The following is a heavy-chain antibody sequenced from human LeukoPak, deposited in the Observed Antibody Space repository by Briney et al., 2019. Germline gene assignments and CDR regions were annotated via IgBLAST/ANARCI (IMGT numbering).Heavy chain of an antibody. Sequence: PSQTLSLTCTVSGGSISSGGYYWSWIRQHPGKGLEWIGYIYYSGSTYYNPSLKSRVTISVDTSKNQFSLKLSSVTAADTAVYYCATSVAYGSGNDYAFDIWGQGTMVTVSS. D-gene: IGHD3-10*01. CDR3: ATSVAYGSGNDYAFDI. CDR1: GGSISSGGYY. V-gene: IGHV4-31*03. J-gene: IGHJ3*02. CDR2: IYYSGST.